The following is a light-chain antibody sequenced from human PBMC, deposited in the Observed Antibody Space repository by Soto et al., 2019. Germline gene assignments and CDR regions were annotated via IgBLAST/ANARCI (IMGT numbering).Light chain of an antibody. J-gene: IGLJ3*02. Sequence: SYELTQPPSVSVAPGKTARITCGGNNIGSKSVHWYQQKPGQAPVLVIYYDSDRPSGSPERFSGSNSGNTATLTISRVEAGDEADYYCQVWDSSSDHLWVFGGGTKLTVL. V-gene: IGLV3-21*04. CDR3: QVWDSSSDHLWV. CDR1: NIGSKS. CDR2: YDS.